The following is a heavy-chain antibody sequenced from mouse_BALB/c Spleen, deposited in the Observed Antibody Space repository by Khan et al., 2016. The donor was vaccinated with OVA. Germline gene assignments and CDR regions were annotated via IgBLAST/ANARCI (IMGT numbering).Heavy chain of an antibody. CDR2: IYPGRGTT. J-gene: IGHJ3*01. D-gene: IGHD1-1*01. CDR3: ARVYYSVSTSWFGY. Sequence: QVQLQQSGPELVKPGASVKISCKASGYTFTDYYIKWVKQKPGQGLECIGWIYPGRGTTKYTEKFKDKATLTVDTSTTTAYMYLSSLTSDDSAVYFCARVYYSVSTSWFGYWGQGPLVTVSA. V-gene: IGHV1-84*02. CDR1: GYTFTDYY.